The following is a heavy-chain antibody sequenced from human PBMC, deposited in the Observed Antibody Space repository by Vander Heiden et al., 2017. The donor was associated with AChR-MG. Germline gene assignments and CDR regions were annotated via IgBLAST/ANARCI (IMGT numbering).Heavy chain of an antibody. CDR2: INHSGST. Sequence: QVQLQQWGAGLLKPSETLSLTCAVHGGSFSGYYWSWIRQPPGKGLGWIGEINHSGSTNYNPSLKSRVTISVDTSKNQFSLKLSSVTAADTAVYYCARPQPDYGDYGMDVWGQGTTVTVSS. CDR3: ARPQPDYGDYGMDV. D-gene: IGHD4-17*01. CDR1: GGSFSGYY. J-gene: IGHJ6*02. V-gene: IGHV4-34*01.